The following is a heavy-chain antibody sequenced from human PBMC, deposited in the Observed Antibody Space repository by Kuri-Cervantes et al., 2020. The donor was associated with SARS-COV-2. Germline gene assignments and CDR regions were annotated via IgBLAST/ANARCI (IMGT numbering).Heavy chain of an antibody. J-gene: IGHJ6*03. CDR3: AAGLPAAMDYYYYYMDV. Sequence: SQTLSLTCAISGDSVSGNSVAWNWIRQSPSRGLEWLGRTYYRSKWFNDYAESVKSRIGITADTSRNQFSLQLTSVTPEDTAVYYCAAGLPAAMDYYYYYMDVWGKGTTVTVSS. D-gene: IGHD2-2*01. CDR1: GDSVSGNSVA. V-gene: IGHV6-1*01. CDR2: TYYRSKWFN.